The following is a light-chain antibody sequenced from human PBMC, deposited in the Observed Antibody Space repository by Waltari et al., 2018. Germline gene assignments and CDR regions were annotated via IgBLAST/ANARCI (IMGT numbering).Light chain of an antibody. CDR3: QQYGASLGTT. CDR2: GAS. V-gene: IGKV3-20*01. J-gene: IGKJ3*01. CDR1: QSVSSSY. Sequence: EIVLTQSPGTLSLSPGERATLPCRASQSVSSSYLAWYQQKPGQAPRLLIYGASSRATGIPDRFSGSGSGTDFTLTISRLEPEDFAVYYCQQYGASLGTTFGPGTKVDIK.